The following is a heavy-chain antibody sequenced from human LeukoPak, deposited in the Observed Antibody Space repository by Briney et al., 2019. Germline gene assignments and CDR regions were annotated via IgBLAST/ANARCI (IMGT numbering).Heavy chain of an antibody. CDR1: GFTFKNYA. J-gene: IGHJ4*02. D-gene: IGHD2-2*01. V-gene: IGHV3-23*01. Sequence: PGRSLRLSCAASGFTFKNYAMSWVRQAPGKGLEWVSGISGSGGSTYYADSVKGRFTISRDNSKNTLYLQMNSLRAEDTAVYYCAKGSVSVVVPAVIPYYWGQGTLVTVSS. CDR2: ISGSGGST. CDR3: AKGSVSVVVPAVIPYY.